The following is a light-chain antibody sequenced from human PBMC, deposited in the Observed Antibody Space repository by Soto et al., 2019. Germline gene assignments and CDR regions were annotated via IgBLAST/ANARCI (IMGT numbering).Light chain of an antibody. J-gene: IGLJ1*01. V-gene: IGLV2-23*02. CDR2: EVT. CDR1: SSDVGTYHL. Sequence: QSALTQPASVSGSPGQSITISCTGTSSDVGTYHLVSWYQQHPGKAPKVMIYEVTKRPSGVSNRFSGSKSGNTASLTISGLQAEDEADYYCCSYAGSSTDVFGTGTKLTVL. CDR3: CSYAGSSTDV.